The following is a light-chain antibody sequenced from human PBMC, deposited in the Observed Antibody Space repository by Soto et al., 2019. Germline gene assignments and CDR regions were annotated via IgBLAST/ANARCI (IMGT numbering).Light chain of an antibody. Sequence: QSALTQPASVSGSPGQSITISCTGTSSDVGSYNLVSWYQQHPGKAPKLMIYEGSKRPSGVSNRFSGSKSGNTASLAISGLRSEDEADYYCAAWDDSLSGRVFGGGTQLTVL. V-gene: IGLV2-14*02. CDR3: AAWDDSLSGRV. CDR1: SSDVGSYNL. CDR2: EGS. J-gene: IGLJ3*02.